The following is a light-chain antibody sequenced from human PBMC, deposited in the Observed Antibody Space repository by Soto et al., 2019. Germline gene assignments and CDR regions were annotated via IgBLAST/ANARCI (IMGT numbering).Light chain of an antibody. CDR3: SSYTTSSTWV. V-gene: IGLV2-14*01. CDR2: DVG. Sequence: QSALTQPASVSGSPGQSITISCTGTSSDVGAYNYVSWYQQYPGKAPKLMIYDVGNRPSGVSNRFSGSKSDNTASLTISGLLAEDEADYYCSSYTTSSTWVFGGGTKLTVL. J-gene: IGLJ3*02. CDR1: SSDVGAYNY.